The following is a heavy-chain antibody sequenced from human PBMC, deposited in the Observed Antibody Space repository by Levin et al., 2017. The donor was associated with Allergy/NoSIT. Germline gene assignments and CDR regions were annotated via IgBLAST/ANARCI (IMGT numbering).Heavy chain of an antibody. CDR3: AHRRRYYDSSGYYYFWFDP. J-gene: IGHJ5*02. D-gene: IGHD3-22*01. V-gene: IGHV2-5*02. CDR1: GFSLSTSGVG. Sequence: VSGPTLVKPTQTLTLTCTFSGFSLSTSGVGVGWIRQPPGKALEWLALIYWDDDKRYSPSLKSRLTITKDTSKNQVVLTMTNMDPVDTATYYCAHRRRYYDSSGYYYFWFDPWGQGTLVTVSS. CDR2: IYWDDDK.